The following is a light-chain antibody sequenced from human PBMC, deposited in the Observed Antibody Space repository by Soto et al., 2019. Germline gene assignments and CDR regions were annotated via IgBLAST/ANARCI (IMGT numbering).Light chain of an antibody. CDR1: SSNIGAGYD. CDR2: GNS. CDR3: QSYDSSHVV. J-gene: IGLJ2*01. V-gene: IGLV1-40*01. Sequence: QSVLTQPPSVSGAPGQRVTNSCTGSSSNIGAGYDVHWYQQLPGTAPKLLIYGNSDRPSGVPDRFSGSKSGTSASLAITGLQAEDEADYYCQSYDSSHVVFGGGTKLTVL.